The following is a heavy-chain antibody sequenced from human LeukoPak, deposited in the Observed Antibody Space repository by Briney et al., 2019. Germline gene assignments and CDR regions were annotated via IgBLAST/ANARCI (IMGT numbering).Heavy chain of an antibody. CDR1: GFTFCSYG. V-gene: IGHV3-30*18. J-gene: IGHJ5*02. Sequence: GGSLRLSCAASGFTFCSYGMHWVRQAPGKGLEWVAVISYDGSNKYYADSVKGRFTISRDNSKNTLYLQMNSLRAEDTAVYYCAKDRSRTTMVLPTWGQGTLVTVSS. CDR2: ISYDGSNK. CDR3: AKDRSRTTMVLPT. D-gene: IGHD4-23*01.